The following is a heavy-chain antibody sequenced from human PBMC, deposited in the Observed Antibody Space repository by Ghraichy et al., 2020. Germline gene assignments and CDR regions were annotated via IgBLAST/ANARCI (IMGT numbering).Heavy chain of an antibody. V-gene: IGHV1-46*01. CDR2: INPSGGST. D-gene: IGHD3-10*01. J-gene: IGHJ4*02. Sequence: ASVKVSCKASGYTFTSYYMHWVRQAPGQGLEWMGIINPSGGSTSYAQKFQGRVTMTRDTSTSTVYMELSSLRSEDTAVYYCARGGEGGWRARYFDYWGQGTLVTVSS. CDR1: GYTFTSYY. CDR3: ARGGEGGWRARYFDY.